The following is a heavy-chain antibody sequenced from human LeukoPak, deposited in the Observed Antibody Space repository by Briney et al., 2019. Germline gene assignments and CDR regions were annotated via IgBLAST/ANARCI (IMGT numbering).Heavy chain of an antibody. V-gene: IGHV4-61*02. CDR3: ASDVEMTTLAAFDI. D-gene: IGHD5-24*01. Sequence: PSQTLSLTCTVSGGSISSGSYYWSWIRQPAGQGLEWIGRIYTSGSTNYNPSLESRVTISVDTSKNQFSLILSSVTAADTAVYYCASDVEMTTLAAFDIWGQGTMVTVSS. CDR2: IYTSGST. CDR1: GGSISSGSYY. J-gene: IGHJ3*02.